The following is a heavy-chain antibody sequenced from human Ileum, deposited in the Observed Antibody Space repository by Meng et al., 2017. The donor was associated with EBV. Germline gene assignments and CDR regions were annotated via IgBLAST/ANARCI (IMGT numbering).Heavy chain of an antibody. CDR3: ARGNKVSDRGFNY. CDR2: IHTNTGKP. D-gene: IGHD3-10*01. Sequence: QVQLVQSGSEVKKPGASVKVSCKASGYTLTSYAMNWVRQTPGQGLERMGWIHTNTGKPSYAPAFTGRLVFSLDTSVSTAYLQISSLKAEDSAVYYCARGNKVSDRGFNYWGQGTLVTVSS. J-gene: IGHJ4*02. V-gene: IGHV7-4-1*02. CDR1: GYTLTSYA.